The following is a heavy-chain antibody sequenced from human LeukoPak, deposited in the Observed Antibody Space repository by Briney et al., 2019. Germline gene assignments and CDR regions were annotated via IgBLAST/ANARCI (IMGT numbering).Heavy chain of an antibody. D-gene: IGHD5-24*01. CDR2: IYYSGST. J-gene: IGHJ4*02. Sequence: SETLSLTCTVSGGSISSRSYYWGWIRQPPGKGLEWIGSIYYSGSTYYNPSLKSRVTISVDTSKNQFSLKLSSVTAADTAVYYCARLTRFRDGYNPPLGYWGQGTLVTVSS. CDR3: ARLTRFRDGYNPPLGY. CDR1: GGSISSRSYY. V-gene: IGHV4-39*01.